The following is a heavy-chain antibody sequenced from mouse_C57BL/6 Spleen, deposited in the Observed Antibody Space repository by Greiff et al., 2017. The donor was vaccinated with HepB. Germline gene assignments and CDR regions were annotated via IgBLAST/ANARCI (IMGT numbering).Heavy chain of an antibody. CDR2: ISYDGSN. Sequence: ESGPGLVKPSQSLSLTCSVTGYSITSGYYWNWIRQFPGNKLEWMGYISYDGSNNYNPSLKNRISITRDTSKNQFFLKLNSVTTEDTATYYCAEGGNSYYFDYWGQGTTLTVSS. CDR1: GYSITSGYY. V-gene: IGHV3-6*01. D-gene: IGHD2-1*01. J-gene: IGHJ2*01. CDR3: AEGGNSYYFDY.